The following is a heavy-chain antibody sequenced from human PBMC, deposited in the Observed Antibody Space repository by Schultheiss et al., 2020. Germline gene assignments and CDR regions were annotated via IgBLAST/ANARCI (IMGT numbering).Heavy chain of an antibody. Sequence: GGSLRLSCAASGFTFSSYGMHWVRQAPGKGLEWVAVISYDGSNKYYADSVKGRFTISRDNSKNTLYLQMNSLRAEDTAVYYCAKMIVLMRGWFDPWGQGTLVTVYS. J-gene: IGHJ5*02. D-gene: IGHD2-8*01. V-gene: IGHV3-30*18. CDR1: GFTFSSYG. CDR3: AKMIVLMRGWFDP. CDR2: ISYDGSNK.